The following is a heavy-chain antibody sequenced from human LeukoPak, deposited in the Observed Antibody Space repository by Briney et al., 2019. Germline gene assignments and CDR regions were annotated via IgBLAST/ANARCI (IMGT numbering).Heavy chain of an antibody. CDR3: AKDPHLPLGY. CDR1: GFTFSIYA. D-gene: IGHD3-16*01. Sequence: GGSLRLSGAVSGFTFSIYAMSWVHQARGKGLEWVSTISGSSDATYYLDSVKGRFTVSRDNSKNTLYLQMNSLRADDTAVYYCAKDPHLPLGYWGQGTLVTVSS. J-gene: IGHJ4*02. V-gene: IGHV3-23*01. CDR2: ISGSSDAT.